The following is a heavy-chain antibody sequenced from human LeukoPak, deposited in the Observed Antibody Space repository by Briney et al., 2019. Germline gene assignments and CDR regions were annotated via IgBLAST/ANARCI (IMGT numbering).Heavy chain of an antibody. CDR3: ARHSGSYYDNYDY. D-gene: IGHD1-26*01. J-gene: IGHJ4*02. Sequence: PSQSLCLTCTVSGGSISRYYWSWIRQPPGKGLGWIGYNSYSGSTNYNPSLKGRVTISVDTSKNQFSLKLNSVTATDTAVYYCARHSGSYYDNYDYWGQGTLVTVSS. CDR1: GGSISRYY. V-gene: IGHV4-59*08. CDR2: NSYSGST.